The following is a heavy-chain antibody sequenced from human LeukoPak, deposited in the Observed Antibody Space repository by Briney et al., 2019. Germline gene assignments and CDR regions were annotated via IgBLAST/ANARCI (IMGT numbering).Heavy chain of an antibody. CDR3: AKMEGFYYGSGSYSLDY. V-gene: IGHV3-23*01. CDR1: GFTFSSYA. CDR2: ISGSGGST. Sequence: PGGSVRLSCAASGFTFSSYALIWVRQAPGKGLEWVSEISGSGGSTYYADSVKGRFTISRDNSKNTLYLQMSSLRAEDTAVYYCAKMEGFYYGSGSYSLDYWGQGTLVTVSS. J-gene: IGHJ4*02. D-gene: IGHD3-10*01.